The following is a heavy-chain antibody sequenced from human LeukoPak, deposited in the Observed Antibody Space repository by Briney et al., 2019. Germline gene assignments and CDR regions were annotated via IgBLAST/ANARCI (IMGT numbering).Heavy chain of an antibody. CDR2: IIPIFGTA. Sequence: SVKVSCKASGGTFSSYAISWVRQAPGQGLEWMGGIIPIFGTANYAQKFQGRVTITTDESTSTAYMELSSLRSEDTAVYYCARDRYDFWSGYSLDYWGQGTLVTVSS. V-gene: IGHV1-69*05. CDR1: GGTFSSYA. J-gene: IGHJ4*02. D-gene: IGHD3-3*01. CDR3: ARDRYDFWSGYSLDY.